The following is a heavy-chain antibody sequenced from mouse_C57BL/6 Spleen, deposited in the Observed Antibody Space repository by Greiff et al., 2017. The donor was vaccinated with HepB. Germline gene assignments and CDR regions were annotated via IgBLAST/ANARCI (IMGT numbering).Heavy chain of an antibody. CDR2: IRNKANGYTT. D-gene: IGHD1-1*01. CDR3: ARPYYGSSYEIAY. CDR1: GFTFTDYY. J-gene: IGHJ3*01. Sequence: EVKLVESGGGLVQPGGSLSLSCAASGFTFTDYYMSWVRQPPGKALEWLGFIRNKANGYTTEYSASVKGRFTISSDNSQRILYLQMNALRAEDSATYYCARPYYGSSYEIAYWGQGTLVTVSA. V-gene: IGHV7-3*01.